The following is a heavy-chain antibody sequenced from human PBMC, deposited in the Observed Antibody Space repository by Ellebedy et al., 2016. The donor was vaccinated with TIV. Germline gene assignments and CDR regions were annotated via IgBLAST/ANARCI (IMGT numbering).Heavy chain of an antibody. V-gene: IGHV3-7*03. D-gene: IGHD1-14*01. J-gene: IGHJ6*02. CDR2: VKEDGNEQ. CDR1: GFNLRSFW. Sequence: GESLKISCATSGFNLRSFWMSWVRQAPGKGLEWVANVKEDGNEQYYVDSVKGRVTISRDNAKNSLYLQMNSLRAEDTAVYYCVRDIFTAPGYGMDVWGQGTTVTVAS. CDR3: VRDIFTAPGYGMDV.